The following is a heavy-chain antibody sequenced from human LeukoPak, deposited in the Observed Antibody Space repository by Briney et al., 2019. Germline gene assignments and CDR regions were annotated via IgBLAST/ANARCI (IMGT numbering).Heavy chain of an antibody. CDR3: AKSMTLQWRGFFDL. V-gene: IGHV3-23*01. CDR2: ISDSGANT. CDR1: GFTFSTYA. D-gene: IGHD6-19*01. J-gene: IGHJ2*01. Sequence: GGSLRLSCAASGFTFSTYAMSWVRQAPGKGLEWVSTISDSGANTYYADSVRGRFTISRDNSKNTLYLQKNSLRADDTAIYYCAKSMTLQWRGFFDLWGRGTHVTASS.